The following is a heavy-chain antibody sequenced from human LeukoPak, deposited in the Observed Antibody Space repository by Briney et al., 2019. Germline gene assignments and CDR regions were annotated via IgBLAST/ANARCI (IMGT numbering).Heavy chain of an antibody. D-gene: IGHD6-13*01. J-gene: IGHJ1*01. CDR3: ARLTAATSEYFQY. Sequence: SESLSLTCSVSGGSISTGGFYWSWIRQHPGKGLEWIGYIYYSGVTFYNPSLESRVSISIDTSKNQFSLNLSSATAADTAVYYCARLTAATSEYFQYWGQGTLVTVSS. CDR1: GGSISTGGFY. V-gene: IGHV4-31*03. CDR2: IYYSGVT.